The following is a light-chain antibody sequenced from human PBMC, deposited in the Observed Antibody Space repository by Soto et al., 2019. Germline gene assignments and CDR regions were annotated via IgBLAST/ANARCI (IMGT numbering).Light chain of an antibody. J-gene: IGKJ1*01. CDR3: QQYGSSPWT. V-gene: IGKV3-20*01. CDR1: QSVDNNY. Sequence: EIVLTQSPGTLSLSPGERATLSCRASQSVDNNYLAWYQQKPGQAPSLLIYGVSSRATGIPDRFIGSGFGTDFTLTITRLEPEDFAVYYCQQYGSSPWTFGQGTKVEIK. CDR2: GVS.